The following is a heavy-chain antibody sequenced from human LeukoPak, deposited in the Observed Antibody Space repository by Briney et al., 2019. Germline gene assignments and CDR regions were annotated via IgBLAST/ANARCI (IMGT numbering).Heavy chain of an antibody. CDR3: ARGLITMGRGVINLDAFDI. CDR1: GGSISSYY. V-gene: IGHV4-59*01. J-gene: IGHJ3*02. CDR2: IYYSGST. D-gene: IGHD3-10*01. Sequence: SETLSLTCTVSGGSISSYYWSWIRQPPGKGLEWIGYIYYSGSTNYNPSLKSRVTISVDTSKNQFSLRLNSVTAADTAVYYCARGLITMGRGVINLDAFDIWGQGTMVTVSS.